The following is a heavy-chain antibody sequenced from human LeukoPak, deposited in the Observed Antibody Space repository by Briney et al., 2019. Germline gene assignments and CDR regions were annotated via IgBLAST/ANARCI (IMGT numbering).Heavy chain of an antibody. CDR3: ARDVGGIALGYFDY. Sequence: GGSLRLSYAASGFTFSSYGMHWVRQAPGKGLEWVAVIWYDGSNKYYVDSVKGRFTISRDNSKKTLYLQMNSLRAEDTAVYYCARDVGGIALGYFDYWGQGTLVTVSS. V-gene: IGHV3-33*01. CDR1: GFTFSSYG. CDR2: IWYDGSNK. J-gene: IGHJ4*02. D-gene: IGHD6-13*01.